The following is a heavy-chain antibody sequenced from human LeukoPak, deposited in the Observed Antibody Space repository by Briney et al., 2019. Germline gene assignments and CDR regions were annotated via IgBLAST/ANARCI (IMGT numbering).Heavy chain of an antibody. V-gene: IGHV1-2*02. J-gene: IGHJ6*02. CDR3: ARGSGSYVGVYYYGMDV. Sequence: GASVKVSCKASGYTFTGYYMHWVRQAPGQGLEWMGWINPNSGGTNYAQKFQGRVTMARDTSISTAYMELSRLRSDDTAVYYCARGSGSYVGVYYYGMDVWGQGTTVTVSS. CDR2: INPNSGGT. D-gene: IGHD1-26*01. CDR1: GYTFTGYY.